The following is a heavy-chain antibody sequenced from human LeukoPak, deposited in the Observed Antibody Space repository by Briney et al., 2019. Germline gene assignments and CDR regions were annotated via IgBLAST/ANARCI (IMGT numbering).Heavy chain of an antibody. CDR2: IYYSGTT. D-gene: IGHD6-13*01. Sequence: PSETLPLTCSVSGGFISSYYWSWIRQPPGKGLEWIGYIYYSGTTNYNPSLKSRVTISVDTSKNQFSLKLSSVTAADTAVYYCARGVYIAAAQYAYWGQGTLVTVSS. J-gene: IGHJ4*02. CDR1: GGFISSYY. CDR3: ARGVYIAAAQYAY. V-gene: IGHV4-59*01.